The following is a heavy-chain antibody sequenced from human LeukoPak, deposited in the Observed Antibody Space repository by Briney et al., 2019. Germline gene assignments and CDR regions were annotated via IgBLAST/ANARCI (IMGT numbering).Heavy chain of an antibody. CDR1: GGSISSYY. CDR3: ARGGPDFWSGYRLYGMDV. Sequence: SETLSLTCTVSGGSISSYYWSWIRQPPGKGPEWIGYIYYSGSTNYNPSLKSRVTISVDTSKNQFSLKLSSVTAADTAVYYCARGGPDFWSGYRLYGMDVWGQGTTVTVSS. CDR2: IYYSGST. V-gene: IGHV4-59*01. J-gene: IGHJ6*02. D-gene: IGHD3-3*01.